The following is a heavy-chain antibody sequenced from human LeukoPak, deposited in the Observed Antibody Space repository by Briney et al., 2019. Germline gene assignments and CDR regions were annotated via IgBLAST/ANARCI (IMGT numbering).Heavy chain of an antibody. Sequence: GGSLRLSCAASGFTLSGYWMSWVRQAPGKGLEWLANIKPDGSERYHVDSVKGRFTISRDNAKNLLYLQMNSLRAEDTAVYYCAVTYYYDSGGYPHWGQGTLVTVSS. D-gene: IGHD3-22*01. J-gene: IGHJ4*02. V-gene: IGHV3-7*02. CDR1: GFTLSGYW. CDR3: AVTYYYDSGGYPH. CDR2: IKPDGSER.